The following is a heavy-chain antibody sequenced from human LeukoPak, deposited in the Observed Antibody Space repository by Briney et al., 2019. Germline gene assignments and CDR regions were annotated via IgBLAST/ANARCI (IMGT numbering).Heavy chain of an antibody. Sequence: PGGSLRLSCAASGFTFSSYGMHWVRQAPGKGLEWVAVTWYDGSNKYYADSVKGRFTISRDNSKNTLYLQMNSLRAEDTAVYYCARDGYSNGFDYWGQGTLVTVSS. CDR1: GFTFSSYG. D-gene: IGHD4-11*01. CDR3: ARDGYSNGFDY. CDR2: TWYDGSNK. V-gene: IGHV3-33*01. J-gene: IGHJ4*02.